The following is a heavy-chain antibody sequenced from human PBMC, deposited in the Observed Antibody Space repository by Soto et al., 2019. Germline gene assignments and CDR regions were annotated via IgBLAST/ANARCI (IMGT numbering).Heavy chain of an antibody. V-gene: IGHV1-69*01. D-gene: IGHD2-8*02. CDR2: IIPILTTP. Sequence: QVQLVQSGAEVKKTGSSVNVSCQASGGTFSIYGVSWVRQAPGQGPEWIGGIIPILTTPNYAQKFQGRVTIVADESTTTVYMELSSLKFEDTAVYYCATSVGIAPTGEDGMDVWGQGTSVTVSS. CDR1: GGTFSIYG. CDR3: ATSVGIAPTGEDGMDV. J-gene: IGHJ6*02.